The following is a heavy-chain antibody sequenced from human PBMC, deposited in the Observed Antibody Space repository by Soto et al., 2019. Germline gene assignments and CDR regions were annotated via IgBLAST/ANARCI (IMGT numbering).Heavy chain of an antibody. CDR2: FSCTGGNT. Sequence: EVQLLESGGGLLQPGGSLRLACEASGFTFTSYGMSWVRQAPGKGLEWVSSFSCTGGNTYYADSVKGRFTISRDNFKNRLYLQMNSLRPDDTAVYYWARGGGMDVWGQGTTVTVSS. J-gene: IGHJ6*02. CDR1: GFTFTSYG. CDR3: ARGGGMDV. V-gene: IGHV3-23*01.